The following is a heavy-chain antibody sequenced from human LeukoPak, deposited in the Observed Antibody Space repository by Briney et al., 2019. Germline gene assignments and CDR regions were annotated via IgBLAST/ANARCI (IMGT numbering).Heavy chain of an antibody. CDR2: LYSGGST. J-gene: IGHJ4*02. CDR3: ARGVRIAVAGNIDY. CDR1: GFTVSRNY. D-gene: IGHD6-19*01. Sequence: PGGSLRLSCAASGFTVSRNYMSWVRQAPGKGLEWVSVLYSGGSTNYADSVKGRFTISRDNSKNTLYLQMNSLRAEDTAVYYCARGVRIAVAGNIDYWGQGTLVTVSS. V-gene: IGHV3-53*05.